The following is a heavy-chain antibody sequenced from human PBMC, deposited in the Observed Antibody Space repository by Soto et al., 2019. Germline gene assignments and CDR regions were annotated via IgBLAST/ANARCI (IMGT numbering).Heavy chain of an antibody. CDR2: INPSSGST. CDR1: GYTFNSYN. CDR3: ARIYSGSRLDY. Sequence: QVQLVQSGAEVKKPGASVKVSCKASGYTFNSYNMQWVRQAPGQGLEWMGVINPSSGSTNYAQKFQGSVITTRNTSTNTVYMELSTLRSDDTAVYYCARIYSGSRLDYWGQGTLVTVSS. J-gene: IGHJ4*02. D-gene: IGHD1-26*01. V-gene: IGHV1-46*02.